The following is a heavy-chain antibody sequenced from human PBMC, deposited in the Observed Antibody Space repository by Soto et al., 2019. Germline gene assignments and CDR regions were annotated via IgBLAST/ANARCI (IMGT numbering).Heavy chain of an antibody. CDR3: ARRPWSDSFDS. Sequence: QITLKESGPTLVKPTQPLTLTCTFSVFSLSTIGVSMGWIRQPPGKALEWLAGIYWDDDKRYSPSLRTRFTITQDASKNQVVLTMTNMDPVDTGTYYCARRPWSDSFDSWGQGALVTVSS. CDR1: VFSLSTIGVS. CDR2: IYWDDDK. V-gene: IGHV2-5*02. J-gene: IGHJ4*02. D-gene: IGHD3-3*01.